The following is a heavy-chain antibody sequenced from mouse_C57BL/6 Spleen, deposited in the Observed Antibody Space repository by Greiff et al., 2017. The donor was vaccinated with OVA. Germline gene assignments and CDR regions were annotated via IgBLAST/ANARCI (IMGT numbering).Heavy chain of an antibody. J-gene: IGHJ2*01. CDR2: IYPGDGDT. D-gene: IGHD2-3*01. CDR1: GYAFSSSW. V-gene: IGHV1-82*01. CDR3: ARNPDGPFDY. Sequence: QVQLQQSGPELVKPGASVKISCKASGYAFSSSWMNWVKQRPGKGLEWIGRIYPGDGDTNYNGKFKGKATLTADKSSSTAYMQLSSLTSEDSAVYFCARNPDGPFDYWGQGTTLTVSS.